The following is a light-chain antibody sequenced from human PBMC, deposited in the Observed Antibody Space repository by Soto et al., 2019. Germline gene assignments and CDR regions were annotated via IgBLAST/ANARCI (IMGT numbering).Light chain of an antibody. CDR3: QHSYSDALT. CDR1: QNIRTY. V-gene: IGKV1-39*01. Sequence: DIQMTQSPSSLSASVGDRVTITCRASQNIRTYLNWYQQRPGKAPKFLIYAASSLQDGVQLRFSGSESGTEFTLTISSLQPEDSAAYYCQHSYSDALTVGQGPKLEIK. CDR2: AAS. J-gene: IGKJ2*01.